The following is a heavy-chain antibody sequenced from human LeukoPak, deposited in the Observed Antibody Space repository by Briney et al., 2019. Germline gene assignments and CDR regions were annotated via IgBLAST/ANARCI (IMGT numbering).Heavy chain of an antibody. D-gene: IGHD6-13*01. CDR2: ITGSGDMT. CDR3: AKDYLGQLVLFDI. Sequence: GGSLRLSCAASGFTFVNYAMSWVRQAPGKGLEWVSGITGSGDMTFYADSVKGRFTVSRDNSKDTLYLQMNSLRAEDTAVYFCAKDYLGQLVLFDIWGQGTLVTVSS. V-gene: IGHV3-23*01. CDR1: GFTFVNYA. J-gene: IGHJ3*02.